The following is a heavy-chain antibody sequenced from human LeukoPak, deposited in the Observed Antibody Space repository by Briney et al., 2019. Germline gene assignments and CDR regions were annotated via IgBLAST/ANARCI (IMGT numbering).Heavy chain of an antibody. D-gene: IGHD2-21*02. V-gene: IGHV4-31*03. CDR3: ARDFTKTASPDAFDV. Sequence: SETPSLTCTVSGDSISNGGYHWTWIRQHPGKGLEWIGYIHYSGNTDSAPSLRSRLTISIDTSKNQFSLRLDSVTVADTAVYYCARDFTKTASPDAFDVWGHGTLVAVSS. J-gene: IGHJ3*01. CDR1: GDSISNGGYH. CDR2: IHYSGNT.